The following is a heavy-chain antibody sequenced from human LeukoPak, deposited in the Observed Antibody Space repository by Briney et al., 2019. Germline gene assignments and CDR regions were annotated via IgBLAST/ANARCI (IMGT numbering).Heavy chain of an antibody. Sequence: GGSLRLSCAGSGFPFSGYSMNWVRQTPGKGPEWVSSMSILSGITYYAESVKGRFTVSRDNAKNLLHLQMNSLRVEDTAIYYCAREFEYSTSGAGYWGQGTLVTVSS. CDR3: AREFEYSTSGAGY. J-gene: IGHJ4*02. CDR2: MSILSGIT. D-gene: IGHD6-6*01. CDR1: GFPFSGYS. V-gene: IGHV3-21*01.